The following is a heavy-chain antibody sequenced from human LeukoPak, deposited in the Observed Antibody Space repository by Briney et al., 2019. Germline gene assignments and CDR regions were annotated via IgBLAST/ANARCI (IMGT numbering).Heavy chain of an antibody. CDR1: GGTFSSYA. Sequence: ASVKVSCKASGGTFSSYAISWVRQAPGQGLEWMGRINPNSGGTNYAQKFQGRVTMTRDTSISTAYMELSRLRSDDTAVYYCARLWELMGFDYWGQGTLVTVSS. J-gene: IGHJ4*02. CDR3: ARLWELMGFDY. V-gene: IGHV1-2*06. D-gene: IGHD1-26*01. CDR2: INPNSGGT.